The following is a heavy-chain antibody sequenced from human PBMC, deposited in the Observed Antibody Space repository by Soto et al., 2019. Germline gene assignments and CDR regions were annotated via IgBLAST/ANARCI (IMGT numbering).Heavy chain of an antibody. D-gene: IGHD2-15*01. J-gene: IGHJ4*02. CDR2: INAGNGNT. Sequence: ASVKVSCKASGYTFTSYAMHWVRQAPGQRLEWMGWINAGNGNTKYSQKFQGRVTITRDTSASTAYMELSSLRSEDTAVYYCARGPALRLFCSGGSCYEYYFDYWGQGTLVTVSS. CDR1: GYTFTSYA. V-gene: IGHV1-3*01. CDR3: ARGPALRLFCSGGSCYEYYFDY.